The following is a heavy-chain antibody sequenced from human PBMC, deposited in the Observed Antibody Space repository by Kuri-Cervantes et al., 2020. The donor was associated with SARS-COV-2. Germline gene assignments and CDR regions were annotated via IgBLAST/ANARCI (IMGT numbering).Heavy chain of an antibody. CDR1: GGSISSYY. CDR3: ASTYYDFWSGYYGGSDY. J-gene: IGHJ4*02. V-gene: IGHV4-59*08. Sequence: SETLSLTCTVSGGSISSYYWSWIRQPPGKGLEWIGYIYYSGSINYNPSLKSRVTISVDTSKNQFSLKLSSVTAADTAVYYCASTYYDFWSGYYGGSDYWGQGTLVTVSS. D-gene: IGHD3-3*01. CDR2: IYYSGSI.